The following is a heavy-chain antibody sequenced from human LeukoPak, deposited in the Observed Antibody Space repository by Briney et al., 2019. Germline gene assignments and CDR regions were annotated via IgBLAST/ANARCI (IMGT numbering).Heavy chain of an antibody. J-gene: IGHJ3*02. Sequence: SETLSLTCAVYGGSFSGYYWSWIRQPPGKGLEWIGEFNHSGGTNYNPSLKSRVTISVDTSKNQFSLKLSSVTAADTAVYYCARDIVVVPAADDAFDIWGQGTMVTVSS. CDR2: FNHSGGT. CDR3: ARDIVVVPAADDAFDI. D-gene: IGHD2-2*01. V-gene: IGHV4-34*01. CDR1: GGSFSGYY.